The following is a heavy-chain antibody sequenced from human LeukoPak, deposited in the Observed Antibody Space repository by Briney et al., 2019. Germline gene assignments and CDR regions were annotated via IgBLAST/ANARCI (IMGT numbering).Heavy chain of an antibody. V-gene: IGHV3-30*18. J-gene: IGHJ5*02. CDR3: AKGWGYYASGTYYNRIPDP. CDR1: GFTFSSYD. D-gene: IGHD3-10*01. CDR2: ISSDGSIT. Sequence: GSLRLSCAASGFTFSSYDMHWVRQAPGKGLEWVAIISSDGSITYYADSVKGRFTVSRDNSKDTLYLQMNSLSAEDTAIYFCAKGWGYYASGTYYNRIPDPWGQGTLVTVSS.